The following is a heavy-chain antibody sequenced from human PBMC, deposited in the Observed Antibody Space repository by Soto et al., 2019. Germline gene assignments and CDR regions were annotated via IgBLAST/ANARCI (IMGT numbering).Heavy chain of an antibody. CDR1: GYTFTSYD. J-gene: IGHJ6*03. CDR3: ARACRRVVPAAMVPHYYYYHMDV. D-gene: IGHD2-2*01. V-gene: IGHV1-8*01. CDR2: MNPNSGNT. Sequence: ASVKVSCKASGYTFTSYDINWVRQATGQGLEWMGWMNPNSGNTGYAQKFQGRVTMTRNTSISTAYMELSSLRSEDTAVYYCARACRRVVPAAMVPHYYYYHMDVWGKGTTVTVSS.